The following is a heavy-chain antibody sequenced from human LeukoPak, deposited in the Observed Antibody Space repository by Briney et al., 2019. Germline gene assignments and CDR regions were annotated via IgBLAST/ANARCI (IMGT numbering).Heavy chain of an antibody. Sequence: GGSLRLSCVVSGFDFSGFSMSWVRQAPGKGLEWVAIMDEYGSVIFYVESVKGRFIISRASARNSLYLQMNNLRAEDTAVYYCARPRGCGSARCNNFDYWGQGTLVTVSS. J-gene: IGHJ4*02. D-gene: IGHD2-2*01. CDR1: GFDFSGFS. V-gene: IGHV3-7*01. CDR3: ARPRGCGSARCNNFDY. CDR2: MDEYGSVI.